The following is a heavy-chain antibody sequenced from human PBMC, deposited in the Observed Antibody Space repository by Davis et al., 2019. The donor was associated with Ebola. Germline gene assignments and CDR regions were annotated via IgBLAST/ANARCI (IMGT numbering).Heavy chain of an antibody. CDR2: IRYDGSYK. CDR1: GFTFNDYG. D-gene: IGHD6-19*01. CDR3: TRAWLSMDV. J-gene: IGHJ6*02. Sequence: GESLKISCAASGFTFNDYGMHWVRQAPGKGLEWVAFIRYDGSYKHYPDSVRGRFLISRDNSKNTLYLQMNSLRADDTAVYYCTRAWLSMDVWGQGTTVTVSS. V-gene: IGHV3-30*02.